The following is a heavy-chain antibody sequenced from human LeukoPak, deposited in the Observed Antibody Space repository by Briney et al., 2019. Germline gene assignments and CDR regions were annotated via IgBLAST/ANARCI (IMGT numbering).Heavy chain of an antibody. V-gene: IGHV3-30*04. Sequence: GGSLRLSCAASGFTFSSYAMHWVRQAPGKGLEWVAVISYDGSNKYYADSVKGRFTISRDNSKNTLYLQMNSLRAEDTAVYYCARAYCSGGSCSFSPFAYWGQGTLVTVSS. CDR2: ISYDGSNK. CDR3: ARAYCSGGSCSFSPFAY. CDR1: GFTFSSYA. J-gene: IGHJ4*02. D-gene: IGHD2-15*01.